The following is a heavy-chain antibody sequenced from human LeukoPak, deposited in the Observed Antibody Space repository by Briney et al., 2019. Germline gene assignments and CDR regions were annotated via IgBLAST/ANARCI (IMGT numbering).Heavy chain of an antibody. CDR1: GGSISSYY. D-gene: IGHD5-12*01. J-gene: IGHJ4*02. V-gene: IGHV4-59*12. Sequence: PSETLSLTCTVSGGSISSYYWSWIRQPPGKGLEWIGYINYSGSTNYNPSLKSRVTISVDTSKNQFSLKLSSVTAADTAVYYCARGLRLYSAYDFLRYWGQGTLVTVSS. CDR3: ARGLRLYSAYDFLRY. CDR2: INYSGST.